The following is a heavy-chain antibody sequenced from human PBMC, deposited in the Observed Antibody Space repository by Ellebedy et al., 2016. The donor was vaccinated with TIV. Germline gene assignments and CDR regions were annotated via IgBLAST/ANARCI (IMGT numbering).Heavy chain of an antibody. J-gene: IGHJ4*02. CDR2: ITPIFGRA. D-gene: IGHD6-19*01. Sequence: ASVKVSXXASGGIFSTYGINWVRQAPGQGLEWMVGITPIFGRANYAQKFQGRVIITADESTTTAYMELSSLRFEDTAVYYCARGWTVAGSPDPSFFWGQGTLVTVSS. CDR1: GGIFSTYG. V-gene: IGHV1-69*13. CDR3: ARGWTVAGSPDPSFF.